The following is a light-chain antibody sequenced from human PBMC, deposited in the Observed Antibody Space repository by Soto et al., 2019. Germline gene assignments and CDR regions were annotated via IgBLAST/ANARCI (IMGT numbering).Light chain of an antibody. CDR1: QTISGW. J-gene: IGKJ3*01. CDR2: EAS. V-gene: IGKV1-5*03. Sequence: DIQMTQSPSTLSASXGDRVTITCRTSQTISGWLAWYQQKPGKAPKLLIYEASNLQSGVPSRFSGSGSGTEFTLTISRLQPDDFATYYCQHYDVSSIFTFGPGTKVD. CDR3: QHYDVSSIFT.